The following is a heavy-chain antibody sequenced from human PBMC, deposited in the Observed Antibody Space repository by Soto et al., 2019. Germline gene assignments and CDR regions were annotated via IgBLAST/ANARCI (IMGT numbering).Heavy chain of an antibody. J-gene: IGHJ6*02. V-gene: IGHV3-21*01. CDR3: ARNGNPIVVVPAAIRGGLYGMDV. Sequence: GGSLRLSCAASGFTFSSYSMNWVRQAPGKGLEWVSSISSSSSYIYYADSVKGRFTISRDNAKNSLYLQMNSLRAEDTAVYYCARNGNPIVVVPAAIRGGLYGMDVWGQGTTVTVSS. CDR2: ISSSSSYI. CDR1: GFTFSSYS. D-gene: IGHD2-2*02.